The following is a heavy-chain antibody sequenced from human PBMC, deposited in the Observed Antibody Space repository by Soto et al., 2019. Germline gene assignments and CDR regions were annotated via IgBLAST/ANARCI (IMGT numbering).Heavy chain of an antibody. V-gene: IGHV4-59*08. J-gene: IGHJ4*02. CDR1: GGSISSYY. D-gene: IGHD3-22*01. Sequence: SETLSLTCPVSGGSISSYYWSWIRQPPGKGLEWIGYIYYSGSTNYNPSLKSRVTISVDTSKNQFSLKLSSVTAADTAVYYCARHKRSSGYYCFDYWGQGTLVTVSS. CDR2: IYYSGST. CDR3: ARHKRSSGYYCFDY.